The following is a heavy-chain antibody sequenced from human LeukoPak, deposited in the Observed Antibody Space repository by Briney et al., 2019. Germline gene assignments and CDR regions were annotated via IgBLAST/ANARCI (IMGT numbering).Heavy chain of an antibody. V-gene: IGHV4-59*08. CDR1: GGSISSYY. CDR3: ARLPISSDLLTGYWPYGFDH. Sequence: PSETLSLTCTVSGGSISSYYWSWIRQPLGKGLEWIGYIYYSGSTNYNPSLKSRVPISVDTSKNQFSLKLSSVTAADTAVYYCARLPISSDLLTGYWPYGFDHWGQGTLVTVSS. CDR2: IYYSGST. D-gene: IGHD3-9*01. J-gene: IGHJ4*02.